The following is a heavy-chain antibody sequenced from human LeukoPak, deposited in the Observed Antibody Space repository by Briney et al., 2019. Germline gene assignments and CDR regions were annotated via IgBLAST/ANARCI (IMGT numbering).Heavy chain of an antibody. D-gene: IGHD6-6*01. CDR1: GGTFSSYA. CDR2: IIPIFGTA. V-gene: IGHV1-69*13. Sequence: SVKVSCKASGGTFSSYAISWVRQAPGQGPEWMGGIIPIFGTANYAQKFQGRVTITADESTSTAYMELSSLRSEDTAVYYCARYMSSSPAPPLDYWGQGTLVTVSS. CDR3: ARYMSSSPAPPLDY. J-gene: IGHJ4*02.